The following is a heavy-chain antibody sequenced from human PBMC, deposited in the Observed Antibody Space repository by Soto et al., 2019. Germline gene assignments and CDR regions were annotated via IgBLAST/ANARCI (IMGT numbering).Heavy chain of an antibody. D-gene: IGHD3-3*01. CDR1: GYTFTSYY. V-gene: IGHV1-46*03. CDR2: INPSGGST. CDR3: ARGSPAGDFWSGYCDY. Sequence: QVQLVQSGAEVKKPGASVKVSCKASGYTFTSYYMHWVRQAPGQGLEWMGIINPSGGSTSYAQKFQGRVTITRDTSTSTVYMELSSLRSEDTAVYYCARGSPAGDFWSGYCDYWGQGTLVTVSS. J-gene: IGHJ4*02.